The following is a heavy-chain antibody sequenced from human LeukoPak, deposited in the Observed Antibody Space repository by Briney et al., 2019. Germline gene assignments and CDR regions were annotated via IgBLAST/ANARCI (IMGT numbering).Heavy chain of an antibody. J-gene: IGHJ4*02. CDR3: ARELFGSGSCPDY. CDR2: VWHDGSNR. Sequence: QTGGSLRLFCTAPGFTFSSYAIHWIRQAAGKGLEWVALVWHDGSNRYYADSVKGRFTISRDNSKNTVYLQMNSLRAEDTAVYYCARELFGSGSCPDYWGQGTLVTVSS. D-gene: IGHD3-10*01. CDR1: GFTFSSYA. V-gene: IGHV3-33*01.